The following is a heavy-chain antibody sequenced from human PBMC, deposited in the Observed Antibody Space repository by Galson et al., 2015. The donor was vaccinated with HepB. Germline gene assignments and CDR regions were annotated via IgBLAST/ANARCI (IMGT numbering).Heavy chain of an antibody. V-gene: IGHV3-30-3*01. CDR2: ISYDGSNK. CDR3: ARDDSSSWYGYYYYGMDV. Sequence: SLRLSCAASGFTFSSYAMHWVRQAPGKGLEWVAVISYDGSNKYYADSVKGRFTISRDNSKNTLYLQMNSLRAEDTAVYYCARDDSSSWYGYYYYGMDVWGQRTTVTVSS. CDR1: GFTFSSYA. D-gene: IGHD6-13*01. J-gene: IGHJ6*02.